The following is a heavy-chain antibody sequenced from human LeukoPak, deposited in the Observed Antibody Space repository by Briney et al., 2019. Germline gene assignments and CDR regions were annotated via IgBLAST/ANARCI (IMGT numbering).Heavy chain of an antibody. V-gene: IGHV4-4*02. D-gene: IGHD3-22*01. CDR2: MYLSGTT. J-gene: IGHJ4*02. Sequence: SETLSLACTVSGDSINSLDLWSWVRQPPGKGLEWIGEMYLSGTTHSNPSVKSRVTISIDKSKNQFFLNLSSVTAADTAVYYCAGLVGRYSSGLYYYYFDYWGQGTLVTVSS. CDR3: AGLVGRYSSGLYYYYFDY. CDR1: GDSINSLDL.